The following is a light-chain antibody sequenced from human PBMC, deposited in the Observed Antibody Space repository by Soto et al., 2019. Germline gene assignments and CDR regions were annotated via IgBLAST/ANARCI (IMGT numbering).Light chain of an antibody. CDR2: EVS. V-gene: IGLV2-14*01. Sequence: QSALTQPDSVSGSPGQSITISCTGTSSDGGGYNYVSWYQQHPGKAPKLMIYEVSNRPSGVSNRFSGSKSGNTASLTISGLQAEDEADYYCSSYTSSSTPYVFGTGTKLTVL. J-gene: IGLJ1*01. CDR3: SSYTSSSTPYV. CDR1: SSDGGGYNY.